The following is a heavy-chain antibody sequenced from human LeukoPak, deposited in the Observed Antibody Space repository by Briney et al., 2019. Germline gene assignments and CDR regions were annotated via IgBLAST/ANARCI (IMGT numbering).Heavy chain of an antibody. CDR3: ARYHYGDYVGPGP. CDR2: IYPGDSDT. V-gene: IGHV5-51*01. CDR1: GYRFTSYW. J-gene: IGHJ5*02. D-gene: IGHD4-17*01. Sequence: GESLKISCKGSGYRFTSYWIGWVRQMPGKGLGWMGIIYPGDSDTRYSPSFQGQVTISADKSISTAYLQWSSLKASDTAMYYCARYHYGDYVGPGPWGQGTLVTVSS.